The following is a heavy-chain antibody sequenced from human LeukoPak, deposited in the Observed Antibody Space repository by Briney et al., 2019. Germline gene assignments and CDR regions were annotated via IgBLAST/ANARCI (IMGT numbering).Heavy chain of an antibody. CDR2: IIPIFGTA. CDR3: ASTTYYYGSGSYYPLR. D-gene: IGHD3-10*01. CDR1: GGTFSSYA. J-gene: IGHJ4*02. V-gene: IGHV1-69*01. Sequence: SVKVSCKASGGTFSSYAISWVRQAPGQGLEWLGGIIPIFGTANYAQKFQGRVTITADESTSTAYMELSSLRSEDTAVYYCASTTYYYGSGSYYPLRWGQGTLVTVSS.